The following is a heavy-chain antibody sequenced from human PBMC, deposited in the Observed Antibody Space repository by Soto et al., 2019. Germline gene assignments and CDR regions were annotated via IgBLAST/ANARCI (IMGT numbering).Heavy chain of an antibody. J-gene: IGHJ6*02. CDR3: AGTEYSYYYSAMNL. CDR1: GGSLSSGGYS. V-gene: IGHV4-30-2*01. Sequence: RSLTCAVSGGSLSSGGYSWSWIRQPPGKGLEWIGYIYHTGRTYYNPSLKSRVTMSVDKSKKQFSLKLPSATAADTAIYYCAGTEYSYYYSAMNLWGQGATVTVSS. D-gene: IGHD3-10*01. CDR2: IYHTGRT.